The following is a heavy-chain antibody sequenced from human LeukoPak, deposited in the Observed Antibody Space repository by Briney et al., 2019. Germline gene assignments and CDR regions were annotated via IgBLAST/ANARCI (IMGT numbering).Heavy chain of an antibody. CDR1: GFTFSSYA. V-gene: IGHV3-23*01. CDR2: ISGSGGST. Sequence: PGGSLRLSCAASGFTFSSYAMSWVRQAPGKGLEWVSAISGSGGSTYYADSVKGRFTISRDNSKNTLYLQMNSLRAEDTAVYYCANTSFGELGYFDYWGQGTLVTVSS. CDR3: ANTSFGELGYFDY. J-gene: IGHJ4*02. D-gene: IGHD3-10*01.